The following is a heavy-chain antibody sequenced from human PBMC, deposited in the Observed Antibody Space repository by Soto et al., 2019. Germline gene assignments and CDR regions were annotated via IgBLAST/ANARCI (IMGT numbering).Heavy chain of an antibody. V-gene: IGHV4-34*01. CDR2: INHSGTT. CDR3: ARAVGQPNGYYYYGMDV. D-gene: IGHD2-8*01. J-gene: IGHJ6*02. CDR1: GGTFSGYY. Sequence: SETLSLTCAVYGGTFSGYYWSWIRQPPGKGLEWIGEINHSGTTNYNPSLKRRVTISVDRSKNQVSLKLSSVTAADTAVYYCARAVGQPNGYYYYGMDVWGQGTTVTVSS.